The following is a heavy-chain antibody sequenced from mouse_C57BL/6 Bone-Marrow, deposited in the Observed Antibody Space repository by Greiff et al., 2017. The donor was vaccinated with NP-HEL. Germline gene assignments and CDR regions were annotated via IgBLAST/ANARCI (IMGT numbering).Heavy chain of an antibody. CDR3: APLPPGDLFFFAY. CDR1: GFNIKNTY. CDR2: IDPANGNT. Sequence: EVQLQHSVAELVRPGASVKLSCTASGFNIKNTYMHWVKQRPEQGLEWIGRIDPANGNTKYAPKFQGKATITADTSSNTAYLQLSSLTSEDTAIYSCAPLPPGDLFFFAYWGQGTLVTVSA. D-gene: IGHD3-3*01. J-gene: IGHJ3*01. V-gene: IGHV14-3*01.